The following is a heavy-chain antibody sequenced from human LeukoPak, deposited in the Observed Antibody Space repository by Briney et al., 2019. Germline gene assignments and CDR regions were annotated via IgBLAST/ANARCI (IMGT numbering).Heavy chain of an antibody. V-gene: IGHV4-39*01. Sequence: KASETLSLTCTVSGGSISSSFYYWGWLRQPPGKGLEWIGRTYYSGTTYYKPSLKSRVSVSVDTSKNQLSLNLPSVTAADTALYYCARISAVAGGDYWGQGTLVTVSS. J-gene: IGHJ4*02. CDR3: ARISAVAGGDY. D-gene: IGHD6-19*01. CDR2: TYYSGTT. CDR1: GGSISSSFYY.